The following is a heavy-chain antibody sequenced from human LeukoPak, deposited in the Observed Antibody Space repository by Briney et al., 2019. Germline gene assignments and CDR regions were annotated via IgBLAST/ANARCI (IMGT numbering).Heavy chain of an antibody. J-gene: IGHJ4*02. V-gene: IGHV3-66*01. Sequence: GGSLRLSCAASGFSVSDTYMSWVRQAPGKGLEWVSLLYSGGSTHYADSVKGRFTISRDKSKNMLSLQMNSLRAEGTAVYYCARGKSGIYTRPFDYWGQGTLVTVSS. CDR2: LYSGGST. CDR3: ARGKSGIYTRPFDY. CDR1: GFSVSDTY. D-gene: IGHD1-26*01.